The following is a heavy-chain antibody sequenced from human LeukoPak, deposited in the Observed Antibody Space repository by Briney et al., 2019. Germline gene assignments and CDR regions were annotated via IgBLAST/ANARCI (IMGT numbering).Heavy chain of an antibody. J-gene: IGHJ6*02. D-gene: IGHD6-13*01. CDR2: ISAYNGNT. CDR3: ARGSSWYEDDYYYGMDV. Sequence: GASVKVSCKASGYTFTSYGISWVRQAPGQGLEWMGWISAYNGNTNYAQKLQGRVTMTTDTSTSTAYMELRSLRSDDTAVYYCARGSSWYEDDYYYGMDVWGQGTTVTDSS. CDR1: GYTFTSYG. V-gene: IGHV1-18*01.